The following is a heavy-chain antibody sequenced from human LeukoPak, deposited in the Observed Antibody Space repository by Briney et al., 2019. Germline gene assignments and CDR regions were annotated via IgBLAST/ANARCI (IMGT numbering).Heavy chain of an antibody. J-gene: IGHJ5*02. Sequence: SVKVSCKASGYTFTSYYMHWVRQAPGQGLEWMGGIIPIFGTANYAQKFQGRVTITADESTSTAYMELSSLRSEDTAVYYCARDGSANWFDPWGQGTLVTVSS. CDR3: ARDGSANWFDP. D-gene: IGHD3-10*01. V-gene: IGHV1-69*13. CDR1: GYTFTSYY. CDR2: IIPIFGTA.